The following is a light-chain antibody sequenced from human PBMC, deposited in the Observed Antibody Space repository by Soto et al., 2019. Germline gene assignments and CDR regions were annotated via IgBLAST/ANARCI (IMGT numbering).Light chain of an antibody. V-gene: IGKV1-6*01. Sequence: AIQMTQSPSSLSGSVGDRFTITCRASQGIRNDLGWYQQKPGKAPKLLIHAASSLQSGVPSRFSGSGSGTDFTLTISSLQPEDFATYYCQQYNSYWTFGQGTKVDIK. J-gene: IGKJ1*01. CDR2: AAS. CDR1: QGIRND. CDR3: QQYNSYWT.